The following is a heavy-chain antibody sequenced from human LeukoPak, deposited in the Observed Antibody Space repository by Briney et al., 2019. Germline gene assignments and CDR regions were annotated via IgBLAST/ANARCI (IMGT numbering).Heavy chain of an antibody. J-gene: IGHJ5*02. Sequence: GGSLRLSCAASGFSFSNYNMNWVRQAPGKGLEWVSSISASSIYINYADSVKGRFTISRDNAKNSLYLQMNSLRAEDTTVYYCARDQTTRTSGSYYYWFDPWGQGTLVTVSS. D-gene: IGHD1-26*01. CDR2: ISASSIYI. V-gene: IGHV3-21*01. CDR3: ARDQTTRTSGSYYYWFDP. CDR1: GFSFSNYN.